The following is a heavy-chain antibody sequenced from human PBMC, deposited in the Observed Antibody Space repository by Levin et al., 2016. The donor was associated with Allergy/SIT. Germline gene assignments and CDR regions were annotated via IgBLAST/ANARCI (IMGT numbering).Heavy chain of an antibody. V-gene: IGHV1-46*01. J-gene: IGHJ6*03. CDR2: INPSGGST. CDR1: GYPFTSSY. Sequence: ASVKVSCKPSGYPFTSSYMHWVRQAPGQGFEYMGIINPSGGSTTYAQKFQGRVTMTRDASTRTFYMELSSLRSEDTAVYYCARGPQWLGYMDVWGKGTTVTVSS. D-gene: IGHD3-22*01. CDR3: ARGPQWLGYMDV.